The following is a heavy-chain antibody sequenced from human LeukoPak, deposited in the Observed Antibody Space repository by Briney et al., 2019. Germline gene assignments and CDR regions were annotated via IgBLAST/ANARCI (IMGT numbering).Heavy chain of an antibody. CDR3: AKQYSSSRGGDWFDP. V-gene: IGHV3-23*01. J-gene: IGHJ5*02. CDR1: GFTFSSYA. CDR2: ISGSGGST. D-gene: IGHD6-6*01. Sequence: GGSLRLSCAASGFTFSSYAMSWVRQAPGKGLEWVSAISGSGGSTYYADSVKGRFTISRDNSKNTLYLQMNSLRAEDTAVYYCAKQYSSSRGGDWFDPWGQGTLVTVSS.